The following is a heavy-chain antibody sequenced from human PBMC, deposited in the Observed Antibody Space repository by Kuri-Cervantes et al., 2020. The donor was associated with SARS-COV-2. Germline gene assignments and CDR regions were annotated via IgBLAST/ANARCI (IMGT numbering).Heavy chain of an antibody. D-gene: IGHD3-3*01. CDR2: ISSDGTKT. CDR1: GFAFSNVW. CDR3: ARDFETITILSGAFDI. J-gene: IGHJ3*02. V-gene: IGHV3-74*01. Sequence: GGSLRLSCAVSGFAFSNVWMHWVRQVPGKGTVWVSEISSDGTKTNYVDSVRGRFTISRDNAKNSLYLQMNSLRAEDTAVYYCARDFETITILSGAFDIWGQGTMVTVSS.